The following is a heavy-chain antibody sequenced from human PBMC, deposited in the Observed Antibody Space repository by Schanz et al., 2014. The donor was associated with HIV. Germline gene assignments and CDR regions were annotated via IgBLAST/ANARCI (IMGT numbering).Heavy chain of an antibody. CDR2: ISTGGERT. V-gene: IGHV3-23*04. J-gene: IGHJ4*02. Sequence: ELQLVESGGGLVQPGGSLRLSCVASGFPFSNFAMSWVRQDPGRGLEWVSAISTGGERTFYADSVKGRFTISRDNSKNTLYLQMNSLRAEDTAIYHCGTYNYGSGHDYWGQGTLVTVSS. CDR3: GTYNYGSGHDY. CDR1: GFPFSNFA. D-gene: IGHD3-10*01.